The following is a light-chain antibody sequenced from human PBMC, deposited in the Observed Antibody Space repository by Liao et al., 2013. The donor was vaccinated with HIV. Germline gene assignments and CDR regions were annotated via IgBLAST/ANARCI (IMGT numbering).Light chain of an antibody. V-gene: IGLV3-1*01. J-gene: IGLJ1*01. CDR3: QAWDSSTAV. CDR2: QDS. CDR1: KVGDRY. Sequence: SYELTQSPSVSVSPGQTASITCSGDKVGDRYACWYQLKPGQSPVLVIYQDSKRPSGIPERFSGSNSGNTATLTISGTQAMDEADYYCQAWDSSTAVFGTGTKVTVL.